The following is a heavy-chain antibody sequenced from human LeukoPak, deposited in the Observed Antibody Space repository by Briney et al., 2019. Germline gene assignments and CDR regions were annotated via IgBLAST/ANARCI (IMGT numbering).Heavy chain of an antibody. Sequence: GESLKISCKGSGYSFTSYWIGWVRQMPGKGLEWMGIIYPGDSDTRYSPSFQGQVTISADKSISTAYLQWSSLKASDTAMYYCARHYYGSGSYYSLSNYFDCWGQGTLVTVSS. CDR1: GYSFTSYW. J-gene: IGHJ4*02. CDR2: IYPGDSDT. D-gene: IGHD3-10*01. CDR3: ARHYYGSGSYYSLSNYFDC. V-gene: IGHV5-51*01.